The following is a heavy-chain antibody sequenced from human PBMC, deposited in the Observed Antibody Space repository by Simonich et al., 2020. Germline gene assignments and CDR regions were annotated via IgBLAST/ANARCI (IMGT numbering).Heavy chain of an antibody. D-gene: IGHD2-15*01. Sequence: QVQLVQSGAEVKKPGASVKVSCKASGYTFTSYGISWGRQAPGQGLEWMGGNRAYKGNTNYAQKLQGRVTMTTATATGTAYMELRSLRSDDTAVYYCARASRGTWWYYYFDYWGQGTLVTVSS. V-gene: IGHV1-18*01. CDR3: ARASRGTWWYYYFDY. CDR1: GYTFTSYG. J-gene: IGHJ4*02. CDR2: NRAYKGNT.